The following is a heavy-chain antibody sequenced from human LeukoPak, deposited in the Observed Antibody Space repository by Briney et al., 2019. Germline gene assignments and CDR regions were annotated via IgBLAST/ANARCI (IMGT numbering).Heavy chain of an antibody. Sequence: SETLSLTCTVSGGSISSSSYYWGWIRQPPGKGLEWIGSIYYSGSTNYNSSLKSRVTISVDTSKNQFSLKLSSVTAADTAVYYCAREADQWGLLPVVWGQGTLVTVSS. CDR2: IYYSGST. J-gene: IGHJ4*02. D-gene: IGHD1-26*01. CDR3: AREADQWGLLPVV. V-gene: IGHV4-39*07. CDR1: GGSISSSSYY.